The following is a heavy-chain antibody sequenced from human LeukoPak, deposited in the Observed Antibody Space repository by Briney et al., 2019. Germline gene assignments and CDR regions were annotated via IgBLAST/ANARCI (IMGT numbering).Heavy chain of an antibody. D-gene: IGHD3-16*02. V-gene: IGHV7-4-1*02. J-gene: IGHJ5*02. CDR1: GYTFTSYD. CDR2: INPNTGNP. Sequence: GASVKVSCKASGYTFTSYDINWVRQATGQGLEWMGWINPNTGNPTYAQGFTGRFVFSLDTSVSTTYLQISSLKAEGTAVYYCGRAYQPLGGLSFPDQWGQGTLVTVSS. CDR3: GRAYQPLGGLSFPDQ.